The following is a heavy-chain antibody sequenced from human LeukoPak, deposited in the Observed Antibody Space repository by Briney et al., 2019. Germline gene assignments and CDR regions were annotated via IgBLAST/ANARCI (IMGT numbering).Heavy chain of an antibody. Sequence: PGGSLRLSCAASGFTFSSYSMNWVRQAPGKGLEWVPSISSSGSTIYYADSVKGRFTISRDNAKNSLYLQMNSLRAEDTAVYYCARKEYDSSGYYYFWGQGTLVTVSS. J-gene: IGHJ4*02. CDR2: ISSSGSTI. V-gene: IGHV3-48*04. CDR1: GFTFSSYS. D-gene: IGHD3-22*01. CDR3: ARKEYDSSGYYYF.